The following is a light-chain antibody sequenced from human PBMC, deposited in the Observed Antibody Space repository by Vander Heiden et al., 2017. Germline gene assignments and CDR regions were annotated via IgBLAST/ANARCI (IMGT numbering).Light chain of an antibody. CDR1: QSGSSN. CDR3: QQYNNWPPYT. Sequence: ETAMPQSPATRSVSPGERATLSCRASQSGSSNLAWYQQKLGQAPRLLIYGASTRATGIPARFSGSGSGTEFTLTISSLQSEDFAVYYCQQYNNWPPYTFGQGTKLEIK. J-gene: IGKJ2*01. V-gene: IGKV3-15*01. CDR2: GAS.